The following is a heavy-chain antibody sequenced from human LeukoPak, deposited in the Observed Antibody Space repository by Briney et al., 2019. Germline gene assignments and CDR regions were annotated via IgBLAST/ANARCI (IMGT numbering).Heavy chain of an antibody. V-gene: IGHV1-69*05. CDR3: ARALSYYDFWSGPLDY. CDR2: IIPIFGTA. Sequence: ASVKVSCKASGGTFSSYAISWVRQAPGQGLVWMGGIIPIFGTANYAQKFQGRVTITTDESTSTAYMELSSLRSEDTAVYYCARALSYYDFWSGPLDYWGQGTLVTVSS. J-gene: IGHJ4*02. D-gene: IGHD3-3*01. CDR1: GGTFSSYA.